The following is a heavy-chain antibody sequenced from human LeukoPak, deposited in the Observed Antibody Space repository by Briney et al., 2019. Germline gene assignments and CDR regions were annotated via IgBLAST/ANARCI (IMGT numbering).Heavy chain of an antibody. CDR1: GGSISSSSYY. J-gene: IGHJ5*02. CDR2: IYYSGST. CDR3: ARGKIAARRRWFDP. V-gene: IGHV4-39*07. Sequence: PSETLSLTCTVSGGSISSSSYYWGWIRQPPGKGLEWIGSIYYSGSTYYNPSLKSRVTISVDTSKNQFSLKLSSVTAADTAVYYCARGKIAARRRWFDPWGQGTLVTVSS. D-gene: IGHD6-6*01.